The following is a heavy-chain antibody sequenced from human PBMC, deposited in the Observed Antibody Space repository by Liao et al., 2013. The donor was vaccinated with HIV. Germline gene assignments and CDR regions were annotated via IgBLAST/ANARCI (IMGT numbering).Heavy chain of an antibody. D-gene: IGHD3-16*01. Sequence: QVQLQESGPGLVKPSETLSLTCTVSGGSINSYYWTWIRQPAGKGLEWIGRIYMSGSTNYNPSLKSRVSMSVDTSKNQFSLKVTSVTAADTAVYFCARGVMSWKQVDSFDLWGQGITVTVSS. CDR1: GGSINSYY. CDR3: ARGVMSWKQVDSFDL. V-gene: IGHV4-4*07. J-gene: IGHJ3*01. CDR2: IYMSGST.